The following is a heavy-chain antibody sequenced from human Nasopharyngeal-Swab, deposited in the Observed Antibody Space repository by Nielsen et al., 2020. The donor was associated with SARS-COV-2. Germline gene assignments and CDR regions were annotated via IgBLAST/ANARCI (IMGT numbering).Heavy chain of an antibody. J-gene: IGHJ4*02. V-gene: IGHV3-48*03. CDR3: ARETDYNSGLSTALDY. CDR1: GFTFSSYE. Sequence: GESLKISCAASGFTFSSYEMNWVRQAPGKGLEGGSYRSSSRNTIYYADSVKGRFTISRDNAKNSLYLQMNSLRGEDTVVYYCARETDYNSGLSTALDYWGQGTLVTVSS. CDR2: RSSSRNTI. D-gene: IGHD6-19*01.